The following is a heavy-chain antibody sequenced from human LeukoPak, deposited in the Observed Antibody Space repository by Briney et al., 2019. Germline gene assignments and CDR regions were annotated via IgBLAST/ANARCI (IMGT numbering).Heavy chain of an antibody. CDR1: GASVSSDSDY. V-gene: IGHV4-61*02. CDR2: IYSGST. J-gene: IGHJ4*02. CDR3: ARGRVSGTTLYFDY. Sequence: SETLSLTCTVSGASVSSDSDYWSWIRQPAGKGREWIGRIYSGSTDYNPSLRSRLTISVDTSKNQFSLKLSSVTAADTAVYYCARGRVSGTTLYFDYWGQGTLFTVSS. D-gene: IGHD1-1*01.